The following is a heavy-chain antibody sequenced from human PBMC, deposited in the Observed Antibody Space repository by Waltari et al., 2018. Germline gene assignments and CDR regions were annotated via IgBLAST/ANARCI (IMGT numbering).Heavy chain of an antibody. CDR3: ATGGYYDSSGYYPDY. V-gene: IGHV1-24*01. J-gene: IGHJ4*02. Sequence: QVQLVQYGAEVKKHGASAKVYCKVSGYTRTEVSMQWVRQAPGKGLEWMGGFDPEDGETIYAQKFQGRVTMTEDTSTDTAYMELSSLRSEDTAVYYCATGGYYDSSGYYPDYWGQGTLVTVSS. CDR2: FDPEDGET. D-gene: IGHD3-22*01. CDR1: GYTRTEVS.